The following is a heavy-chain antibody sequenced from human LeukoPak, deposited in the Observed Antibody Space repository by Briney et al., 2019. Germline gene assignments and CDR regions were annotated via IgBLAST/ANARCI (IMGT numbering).Heavy chain of an antibody. V-gene: IGHV1-2*04. D-gene: IGHD2-2*01. CDR2: TDLYTGGA. CDR1: GYRFTDYH. CDR3: ARDLSISSTSCPSH. Sequence: ASVKVTRYASGYRFTDYHLHRLRQRPAQGLELMGCTDLYTGGAHYAQKFQDWLCMTRDTSINTAYMELSSLRSDDAAVYHCARDLSISSTSCPSHWGQGTLVTVSS. J-gene: IGHJ4*02.